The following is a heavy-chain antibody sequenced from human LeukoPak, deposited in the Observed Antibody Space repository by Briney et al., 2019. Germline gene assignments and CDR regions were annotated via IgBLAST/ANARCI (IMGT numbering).Heavy chain of an antibody. J-gene: IGHJ5*02. CDR3: ARGHSSKAAASWGYLDT. D-gene: IGHD6-13*01. V-gene: IGHV1-2*02. Sequence: ASVKVSCKATEYSFTAFYLHWVRQVPGQGLEWMGWINPNTGGTNHAQKFQGRVTVTRDTSITTVYMDVTSLTSDDTAVYYCARGHSSKAAASWGYLDTWGQGTLVTVSS. CDR2: INPNTGGT. CDR1: EYSFTAFY.